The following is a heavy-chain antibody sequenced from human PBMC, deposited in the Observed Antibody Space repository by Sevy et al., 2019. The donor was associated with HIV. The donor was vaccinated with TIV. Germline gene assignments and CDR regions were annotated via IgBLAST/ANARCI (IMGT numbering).Heavy chain of an antibody. CDR1: GFTFSTYA. Sequence: GGSLRLSCAASGFTFSTYAMSWVRQAPGKGLEWVSGISGSGISIYYAGSVKGRFTISRDNSKNTLILQMNSLRADDTAIYYCAKELPGYQYDSSGNLDTWGQGRLVTVSS. D-gene: IGHD6-19*01. V-gene: IGHV3-23*01. J-gene: IGHJ5*02. CDR3: AKELPGYQYDSSGNLDT. CDR2: ISGSGISI.